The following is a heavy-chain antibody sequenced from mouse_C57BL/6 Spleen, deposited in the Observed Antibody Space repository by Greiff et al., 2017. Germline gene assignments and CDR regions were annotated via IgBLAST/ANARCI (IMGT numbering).Heavy chain of an antibody. Sequence: VQLQQSGAELVRPGTSVKVSCKASGYAFTNYLIEWVKQRPGQGLEWIGVINSGSGGTNYNEKFKGKATLTADKSSSTAYMQLSSLTSEDSAVYFCARGGFAYWGQGTLVTVSA. CDR2: INSGSGGT. CDR3: ARGGFAY. J-gene: IGHJ3*01. CDR1: GYAFTNYL. V-gene: IGHV1-54*01.